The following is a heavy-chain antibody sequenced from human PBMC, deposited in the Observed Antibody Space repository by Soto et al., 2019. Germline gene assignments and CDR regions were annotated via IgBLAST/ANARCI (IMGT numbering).Heavy chain of an antibody. CDR2: ISGSGGST. CDR1: GFTFSSYA. Sequence: GGPLRLSCAASGFTFSSYAMSWVRQAPGKGLEWVSAISGSGGSTYYADSVKGRFTISRDNSKNTLYLQMNSLRAEDTAVYYCAKDDRLGYCSSTSCYVGWGFDYWGQGTLVTVSS. V-gene: IGHV3-23*01. CDR3: AKDDRLGYCSSTSCYVGWGFDY. D-gene: IGHD2-2*01. J-gene: IGHJ4*02.